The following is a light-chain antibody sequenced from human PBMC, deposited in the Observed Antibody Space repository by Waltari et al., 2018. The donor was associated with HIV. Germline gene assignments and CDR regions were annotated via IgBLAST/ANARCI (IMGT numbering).Light chain of an antibody. CDR1: ETVSSNF. CDR2: GAS. CDR3: QQYGTSPT. V-gene: IGKV3-20*01. J-gene: IGKJ1*01. Sequence: EIVLTQSPGTLSLSPGDRATLFCRASETVSSNFLAWYQQKPGQAPRLLIYGASIRVTGVPDKFSGSGSGTDFTLTITRLEPDDFAVYYCQQYGTSPTFGQGTKVEIQ.